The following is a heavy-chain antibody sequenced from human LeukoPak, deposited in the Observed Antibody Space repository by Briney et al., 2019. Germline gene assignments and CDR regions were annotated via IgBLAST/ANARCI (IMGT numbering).Heavy chain of an antibody. V-gene: IGHV4-59*01. CDR3: AREGSRDFWSGPVYYFDY. J-gene: IGHJ4*02. CDR2: IHYSGST. CDR1: GGSISNYY. D-gene: IGHD3-3*01. Sequence: SETLSLTCTVSGGSISNYYWSWIRQPPGKGLEWSGYIHYSGSTYYNPSLTSRVTISIDTSKNQLSLRLSSVTAADTAVYYCAREGSRDFWSGPVYYFDYWGQGTLVTVSS.